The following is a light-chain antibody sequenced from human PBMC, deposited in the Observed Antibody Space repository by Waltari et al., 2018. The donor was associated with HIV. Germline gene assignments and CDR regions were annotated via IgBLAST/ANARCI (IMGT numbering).Light chain of an antibody. CDR2: GNS. J-gene: IGLJ1*01. Sequence: QSVLTQPPSVSGAPGQRVTISCTGSRANPGDGYQAPGYQQLPGTAPKLLIYGNSNRPSGVPDRFSGSKSGTSASLAITGLQAEDEADYHCQSHDSSLSGYVFGTGTKVTVL. V-gene: IGLV1-40*01. CDR3: QSHDSSLSGYV. CDR1: RANPGDGYQ.